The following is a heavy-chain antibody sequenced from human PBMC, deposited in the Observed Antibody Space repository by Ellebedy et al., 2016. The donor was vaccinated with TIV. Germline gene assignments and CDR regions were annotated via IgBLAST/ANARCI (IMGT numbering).Heavy chain of an antibody. V-gene: IGHV3-21*01. D-gene: IGHD2-2*01. Sequence: GESLKISXAASGFTFSSYSMNWVRQAPGKGLEWVSSISSSSSYIYYADSVKGRFTISRDNAKNSLYLQMNSLRAEDTAVYYCARTDIVVVPATLDAFDIWGQGTMVTVSS. CDR1: GFTFSSYS. CDR3: ARTDIVVVPATLDAFDI. J-gene: IGHJ3*02. CDR2: ISSSSSYI.